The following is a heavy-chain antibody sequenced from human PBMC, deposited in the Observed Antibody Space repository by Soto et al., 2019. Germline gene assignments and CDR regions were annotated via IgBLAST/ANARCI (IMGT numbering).Heavy chain of an antibody. Sequence: LRLSCAASGFTFSSYSMNWVRQAPGKGLEWVSSISSSSSYIYYADSVKGRFTISRDNAKNSLYLQMNSLRAEDTAVYYCARDLYDFWSGRPLYGMDVWGQGTTVTVSS. CDR2: ISSSSSYI. J-gene: IGHJ6*02. CDR1: GFTFSSYS. V-gene: IGHV3-21*01. CDR3: ARDLYDFWSGRPLYGMDV. D-gene: IGHD3-3*01.